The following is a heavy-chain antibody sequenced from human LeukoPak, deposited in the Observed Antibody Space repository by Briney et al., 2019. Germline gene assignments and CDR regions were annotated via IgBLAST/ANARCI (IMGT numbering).Heavy chain of an antibody. J-gene: IGHJ4*02. V-gene: IGHV4-38-2*02. CDR2: IYYSGST. Sequence: SETLSLTCTVSGYSISSGYYWGWIRQPPGKGLEWIGNIYYSGSTYYNPSLKSRVTISVETSKNQFSLKLSSVTAADTAVYYCARDGRFPPEVLPRYFDYWGQGTLVTVSS. CDR1: GYSISSGYY. CDR3: ARDGRFPPEVLPRYFDY. D-gene: IGHD1-26*01.